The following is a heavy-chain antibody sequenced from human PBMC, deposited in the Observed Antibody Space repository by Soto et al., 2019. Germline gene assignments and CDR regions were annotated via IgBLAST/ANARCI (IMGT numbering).Heavy chain of an antibody. CDR3: ARAYSSSFSWEADFDY. V-gene: IGHV3-33*01. CDR1: GFTFSSYG. Sequence: GGSLRLSCAASGFTFSSYGMHWVHQAPGKGLEWVAVIWYDGSNKYYADSVKGRFTISRDNSKNTLYLQMNSLRAEDTAVYYCARAYSSSFSWEADFDYWGQGTLVTVSS. J-gene: IGHJ4*02. CDR2: IWYDGSNK. D-gene: IGHD6-6*01.